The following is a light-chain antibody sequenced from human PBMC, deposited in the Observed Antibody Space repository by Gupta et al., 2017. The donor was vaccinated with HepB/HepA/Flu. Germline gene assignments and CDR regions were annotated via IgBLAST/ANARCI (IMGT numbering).Light chain of an antibody. J-gene: IGKJ4*01. CDR2: GAS. Sequence: EIVLTPSPGTLSLSPGERATLSCRASQSVSSSYLAWYQQKPGQAPRLLIYGASSRATGIPDRFSGSGSGTDFTITISRLEPEDVAVYYCQQYGSSPLTFGGGTKVEIK. V-gene: IGKV3-20*01. CDR3: QQYGSSPLT. CDR1: QSVSSSY.